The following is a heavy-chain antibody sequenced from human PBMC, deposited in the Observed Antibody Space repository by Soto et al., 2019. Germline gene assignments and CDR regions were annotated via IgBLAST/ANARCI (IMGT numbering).Heavy chain of an antibody. V-gene: IGHV1-69*01. J-gene: IGHJ3*02. CDR2: IIPIFGTA. Sequence: QVQLVQSGAEVKKPGSSVKVSCKASGGTFSSYAISWVRQAPGQGLEWMGGIIPIFGTANYAQKFQGRVTITADESRRTAYRELGGWGSEDTALYYGARYDYFWGGRDAFDTWGQGKMVTVSS. D-gene: IGHD3-16*01. CDR3: ARYDYFWGGRDAFDT. CDR1: GGTFSSYA.